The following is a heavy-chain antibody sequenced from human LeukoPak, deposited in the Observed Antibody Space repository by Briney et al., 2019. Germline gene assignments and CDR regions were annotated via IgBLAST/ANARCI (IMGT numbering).Heavy chain of an antibody. D-gene: IGHD3-10*01. CDR3: AKDRAQGLVRGVLGY. V-gene: IGHV3-23*01. CDR1: GFTFSSYA. J-gene: IGHJ4*02. CDR2: ISGSGGST. Sequence: PGGSLRLSCAASGFTFSSYAMSWVRQAPGKGLEWVSAISGSGGSTYYADSVKGRFTISRDKSKNTLYLQMNSLRAEDTAVYYCAKDRAQGLVRGVLGYWGQGTLVTVSS.